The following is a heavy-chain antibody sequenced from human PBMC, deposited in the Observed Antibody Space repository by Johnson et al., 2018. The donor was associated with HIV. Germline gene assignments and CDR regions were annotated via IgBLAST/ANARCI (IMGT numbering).Heavy chain of an antibody. D-gene: IGHD5-18*01. CDR2: IYSGGST. CDR1: GLTVSSDY. V-gene: IGHV3-66*01. CDR3: ARAYTYGAFDI. J-gene: IGHJ3*02. Sequence: VQLVESGGGMVQPGGSLRLSCAASGLTVSSDYMSWVRQSPGKGLEWVSVIYSGGSTYHADSVKGRFIISRDNSKSTLYLQMNSLRAEDTAVYYCARAYTYGAFDIWGQGTTVTISS.